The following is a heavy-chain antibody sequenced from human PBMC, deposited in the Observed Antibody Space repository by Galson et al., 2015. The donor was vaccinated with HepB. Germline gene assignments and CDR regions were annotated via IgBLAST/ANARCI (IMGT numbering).Heavy chain of an antibody. CDR3: ARGSSSGWFPDY. V-gene: IGHV3-23*01. J-gene: IGHJ4*02. D-gene: IGHD6-19*01. CDR1: GFTFSSYA. CDR2: ISGSGGKT. Sequence: SLRLSCAASGFTFSSYAMSWVRQAPGKGLEWVSAISGSGGKTYYADSVKGRITISRDNSKNTLYLQMNGLRPDDTAVYYCARGSSSGWFPDYWGQGTLVTVSS.